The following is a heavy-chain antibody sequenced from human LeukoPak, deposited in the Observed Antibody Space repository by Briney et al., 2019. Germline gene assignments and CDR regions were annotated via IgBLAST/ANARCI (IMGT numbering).Heavy chain of an antibody. CDR1: GFTLNNAW. CDR3: TTSYYDSSGFRA. V-gene: IGHV3-15*01. D-gene: IGHD3-22*01. Sequence: GGSLRLPCAASGFTLNNAWMSWVRQAPGKGLEWVGRIKSKTDGGTIDYAAPVKGRSTISRDDSKNMVYLLMNSLKTEDTAVYYCTTSYYDSSGFRAWGQGTLVTVSS. CDR2: IKSKTDGGTI. J-gene: IGHJ4*02.